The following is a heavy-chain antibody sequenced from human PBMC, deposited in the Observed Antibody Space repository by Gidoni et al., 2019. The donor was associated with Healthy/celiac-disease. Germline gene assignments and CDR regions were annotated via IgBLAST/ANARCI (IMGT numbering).Heavy chain of an antibody. Sequence: QVQLVQSGAEVKKPGSSVKVSCKASGRTFSSYAISWVRKAPGQGLEWMGGIIPIFGTANYAQKFQGRVTITADESTSTAYMELSSLRSEDTAVYYCASQGYCTNGVCYTSYYGMDVWGQGTTVTVSS. CDR1: GRTFSSYA. CDR2: IIPIFGTA. D-gene: IGHD2-8*01. V-gene: IGHV1-69*01. J-gene: IGHJ6*02. CDR3: ASQGYCTNGVCYTSYYGMDV.